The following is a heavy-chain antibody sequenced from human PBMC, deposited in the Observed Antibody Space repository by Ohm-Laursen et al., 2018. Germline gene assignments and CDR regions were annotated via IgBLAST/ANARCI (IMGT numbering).Heavy chain of an antibody. Sequence: SHTLSLTCAVYGGSFSGYFWSWIRQPPGKGLEWIGQINHSGSTNYNPSLKSRVTISVDTSKNQFSLKLSSVTAADTAVYYCASGTSGPPPDYWGQGTLVTVSS. CDR1: GGSFSGYF. V-gene: IGHV4-34*01. CDR2: INHSGST. J-gene: IGHJ4*02. CDR3: ASGTSGPPPDY.